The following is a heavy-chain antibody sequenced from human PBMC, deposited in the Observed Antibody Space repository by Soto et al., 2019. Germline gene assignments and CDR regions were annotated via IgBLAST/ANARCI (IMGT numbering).Heavy chain of an antibody. CDR1: GFTFDDYA. V-gene: IGHV3-9*01. Sequence: GGSLRLSCAASGFTFDDYAMHWVRQAPGKGLEWVSGISWNSGSIGYADSVKGRFTISRDNAKNSLYLQMNSLRAEDTALYYCAKASYQLPRIFDYWGQGTLVTVSS. D-gene: IGHD2-2*01. J-gene: IGHJ4*02. CDR2: ISWNSGSI. CDR3: AKASYQLPRIFDY.